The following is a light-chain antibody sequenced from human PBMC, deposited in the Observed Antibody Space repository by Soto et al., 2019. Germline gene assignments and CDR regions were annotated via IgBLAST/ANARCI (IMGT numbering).Light chain of an antibody. CDR1: STNIGAHYD. J-gene: IGLJ1*01. CDR2: GNS. V-gene: IGLV1-40*01. Sequence: QSVLTQPPSVSGAPGQRVTISCTGSSTNIGAHYDVHWYQQLPGTPPKLLIYGNSNRPSGVPDRFSGSKSGTSASLAITGLQAEDEADYYCQYYDNSLSVYVFGTGTKVTVL. CDR3: QYYDNSLSVYV.